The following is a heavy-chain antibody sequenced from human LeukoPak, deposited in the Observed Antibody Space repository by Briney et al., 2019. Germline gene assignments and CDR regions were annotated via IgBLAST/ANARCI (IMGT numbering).Heavy chain of an antibody. CDR3: AREGSVRGVSVDYYGMDV. Sequence: ASVKVSCKASGGTFSSYAISWVRQAPGQGLEWMGGIIPIFGTANYAQKFQGRVTITADKSTSTAYMELSSLRSEDTAVYYCAREGSVRGVSVDYYGMDVWGKGTTVTVSS. V-gene: IGHV1-69*06. J-gene: IGHJ6*04. CDR1: GGTFSSYA. CDR2: IIPIFGTA. D-gene: IGHD3-10*01.